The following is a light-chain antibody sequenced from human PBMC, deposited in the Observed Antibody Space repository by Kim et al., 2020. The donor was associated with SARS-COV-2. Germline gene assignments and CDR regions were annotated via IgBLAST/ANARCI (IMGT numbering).Light chain of an antibody. J-gene: IGLJ2*01. V-gene: IGLV3-21*04. Sequence: SYELTQPPSVSVAPGKTARITCGGNNIGSKSVHWYQQKPGQAPVLVIYYDSDRPSGIPERFSGSNSGYTATLTISRVEAGDEADYYCQVWDSSSDHVVFGGGTQLTVL. CDR1: NIGSKS. CDR2: YDS. CDR3: QVWDSSSDHVV.